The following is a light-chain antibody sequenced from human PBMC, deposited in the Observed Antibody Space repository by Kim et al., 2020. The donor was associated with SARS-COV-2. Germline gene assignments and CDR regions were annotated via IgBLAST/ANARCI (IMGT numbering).Light chain of an antibody. CDR1: ESFSSW. V-gene: IGKV1-5*03. CDR2: KAS. CDR3: QQYNIYPYT. Sequence: DIQMTQSPSILSASVGDTVTISCRASESFSSWLAWYQQKPGKAPNLLIYKASNLESGVPSRFSGSESGTEFTLTITSLQPDDFATYYCQQYNIYPYTFGQGTKLEI. J-gene: IGKJ2*01.